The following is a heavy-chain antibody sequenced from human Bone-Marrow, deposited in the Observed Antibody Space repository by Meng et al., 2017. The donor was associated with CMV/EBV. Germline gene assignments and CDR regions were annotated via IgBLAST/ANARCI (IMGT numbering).Heavy chain of an antibody. J-gene: IGHJ6*02. CDR1: GFTFSSYW. D-gene: IGHD2-2*02. CDR2: IRYDGSNK. CDR3: AKVRPRSSPDCSSTSCYTPYYYYGMDV. V-gene: IGHV3-30*02. Sequence: GESLKISCAASGFTFSSYWMSWVRQAPGKGLEWVAFIRYDGSNKYYADSVKGRFTISRDNSKNTLYLQMNSLRAEDTAVYYCAKVRPRSSPDCSSTSCYTPYYYYGMDVWGQGTTVTVSS.